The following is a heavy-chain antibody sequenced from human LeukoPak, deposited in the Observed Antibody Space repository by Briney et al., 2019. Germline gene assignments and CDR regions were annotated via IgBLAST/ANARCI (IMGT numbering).Heavy chain of an antibody. J-gene: IGHJ3*02. CDR2: INHSGGT. D-gene: IGHD6-13*01. V-gene: IGHV4-34*01. CDR1: CGSFNAYS. Sequence: SETLSLTCAVYCGSFNAYSWTWIRQPPGKGLEWIGEINHSGGTNHNPSLKSRVSISRDPSKNQIFLKLRSVTAADTAVYYCAGPQAGAAFEIWSQGTMVTVSS. CDR3: AGPQAGAAFEI.